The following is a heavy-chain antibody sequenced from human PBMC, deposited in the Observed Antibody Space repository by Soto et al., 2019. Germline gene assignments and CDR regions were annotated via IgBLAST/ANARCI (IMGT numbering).Heavy chain of an antibody. Sequence: GGSLRLSCAASGFTFSSYAMNWVRQAPGKGLEWVSTISGSDDSTYYADSVKGRFTISRDNSRNTLYLQMNSLRAEDTAVYYCAKDSVVVPTAKGILGYWGQGTLVTVSS. J-gene: IGHJ4*02. CDR3: AKDSVVVPTAKGILGY. V-gene: IGHV3-23*01. CDR1: GFTFSSYA. D-gene: IGHD2-2*01. CDR2: ISGSDDST.